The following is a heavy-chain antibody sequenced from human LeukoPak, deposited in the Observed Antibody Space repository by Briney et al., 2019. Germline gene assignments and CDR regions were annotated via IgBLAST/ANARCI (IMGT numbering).Heavy chain of an antibody. V-gene: IGHV4-39*07. CDR2: IYYSGST. Sequence: SETLSLTCTVSGGSISSSSYYWGWIRQPPGKGLEWIGSIYYSGSTYYNPSLKSRVTISVDTSKNQFSLKLSSVTAADTAVYYCARTSHLEMATLEYWGQGTLVTVSS. CDR1: GGSISSSSYY. J-gene: IGHJ4*02. D-gene: IGHD5-24*01. CDR3: ARTSHLEMATLEY.